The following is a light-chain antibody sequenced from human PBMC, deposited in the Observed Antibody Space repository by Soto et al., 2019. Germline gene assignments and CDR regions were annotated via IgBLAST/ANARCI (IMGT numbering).Light chain of an antibody. CDR2: AAS. CDR3: LQDYDYPRT. CDR1: QGIRDD. V-gene: IGKV1-6*01. Sequence: AIQMTQSPSSLSASVGDRVTITCRASQGIRDDLGWYQQKPGKAPKLLIYAASSLQSGVPSRFSGRGSGTDFTLTISSLQPEDFATYYCLQDYDYPRTFGQGTKVDIK. J-gene: IGKJ1*01.